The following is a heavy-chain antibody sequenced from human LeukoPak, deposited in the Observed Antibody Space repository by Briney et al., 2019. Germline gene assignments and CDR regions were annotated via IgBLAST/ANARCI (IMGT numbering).Heavy chain of an antibody. Sequence: GGSLRLSCEASGFTFSSYWMSWVRQAPGKGLEWVANIKQDGSEKYYVDSVKGRFTISRDNTKNSLYLQMNSLRAEDTAVYYCARGVHRDGYNFRGALFDYWGQGTLVTVSS. CDR2: IKQDGSEK. V-gene: IGHV3-7*01. J-gene: IGHJ4*02. D-gene: IGHD5-24*01. CDR3: ARGVHRDGYNFRGALFDY. CDR1: GFTFSSYW.